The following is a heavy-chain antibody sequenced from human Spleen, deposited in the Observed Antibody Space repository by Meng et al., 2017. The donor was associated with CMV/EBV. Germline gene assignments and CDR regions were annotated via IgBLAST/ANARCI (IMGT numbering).Heavy chain of an antibody. CDR2: IYYSGST. Sequence: SETLSLTCTVSGGSVSSGSYYWSWIRQTPGKGLEWIGYIYYSGSTNYNPSLESRVTVSVDTSKNQLSLTLSSVTAADTAMYYCARSIVGPRIYFDFWGQGTLVTVS. D-gene: IGHD1-26*01. CDR3: ARSIVGPRIYFDF. CDR1: GGSVSSGSYY. J-gene: IGHJ4*02. V-gene: IGHV4-61*01.